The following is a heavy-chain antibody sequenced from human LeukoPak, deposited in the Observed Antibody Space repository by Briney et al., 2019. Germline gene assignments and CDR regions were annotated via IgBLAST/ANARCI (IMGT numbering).Heavy chain of an antibody. J-gene: IGHJ4*02. V-gene: IGHV3-48*03. Sequence: PGGSLRLSCAAFGFTFNSYEMNWVRQAPGKGLEWVSYISSSGSTIYYADSVKGRFTISRDNAKSSLYLQMNSLRAEDTAIYCCARQDRVLSAFDYWGQGTLVTVSS. CDR1: GFTFNSYE. D-gene: IGHD3-3*01. CDR3: ARQDRVLSAFDY. CDR2: ISSSGSTI.